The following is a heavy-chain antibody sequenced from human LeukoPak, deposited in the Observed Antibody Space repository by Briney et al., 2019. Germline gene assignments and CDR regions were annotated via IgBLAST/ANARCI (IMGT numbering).Heavy chain of an antibody. J-gene: IGHJ3*02. CDR3: ANLGPRENSGSYWALAFDI. V-gene: IGHV3-30*18. D-gene: IGHD1-26*01. CDR1: GFTFSSYG. Sequence: WGSLRLSCAASGFTFSSYGMHWVRQAPGKGLEWVAVISYDGSNKYYSDSVKGRFTISRDNSKNTLYLQMNSLRAEDTAVYYCANLGPRENSGSYWALAFDIWGQGTMATVSS. CDR2: ISYDGSNK.